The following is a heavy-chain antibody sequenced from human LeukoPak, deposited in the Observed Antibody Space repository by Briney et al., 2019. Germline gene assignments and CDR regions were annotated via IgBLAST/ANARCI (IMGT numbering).Heavy chain of an antibody. J-gene: IGHJ6*02. D-gene: IGHD4-23*01. CDR1: GGTFSSYA. CDR2: IIPIFGTA. Sequence: PGASVKVSCKASGGTFSSYAISWVRQAPGQGLEWMGGIIPIFGTANYAQKFQGRVTITADESTSTAYIELSSLRSEDTAVYYCANGGNRYLYYYYYGMDVWGQGTTVTVSS. CDR3: ANGGNRYLYYYYYGMDV. V-gene: IGHV1-69*13.